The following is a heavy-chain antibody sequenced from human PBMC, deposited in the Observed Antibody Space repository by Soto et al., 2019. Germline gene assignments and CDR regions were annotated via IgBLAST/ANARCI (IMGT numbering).Heavy chain of an antibody. CDR2: ISYDGSDK. CDR1: GFTFRTYT. J-gene: IGHJ4*02. V-gene: IGHV3-30-3*01. CDR3: ARDPSHILFRYFDF. D-gene: IGHD3-3*02. Sequence: GGSLRLSCAASGFTFRTYTMHWVRQAPGKGLEWVAFISYDGSDKYYADSVKGRFTISRDNSKNTLYLQMNSLRDNDTAVYFCARDPSHILFRYFDFWGQGTLVTVS.